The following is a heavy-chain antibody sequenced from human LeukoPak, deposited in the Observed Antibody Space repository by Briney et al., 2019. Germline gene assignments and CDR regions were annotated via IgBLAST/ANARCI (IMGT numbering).Heavy chain of an antibody. D-gene: IGHD3-22*01. J-gene: IGHJ4*02. CDR1: GGSISSYY. Sequence: SETLSLTCTVSGGSISSYYWSWIRQPARKGLEWIGRIYTSGSTNYNPSLKSRVTMSVDTSKNQFSLKLSSVTAADTAVYYCARDRYYYDSSGYYPLDYWGQGTLVTVSS. CDR3: ARDRYYYDSSGYYPLDY. V-gene: IGHV4-4*07. CDR2: IYTSGST.